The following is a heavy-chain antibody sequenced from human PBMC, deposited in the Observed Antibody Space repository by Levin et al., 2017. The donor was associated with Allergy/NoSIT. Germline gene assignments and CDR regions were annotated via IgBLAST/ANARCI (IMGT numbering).Heavy chain of an antibody. Sequence: ASVKVSCKASGYTFKKYGISWVRQAPGQGLEWMGWISAYNGDTNYAEKVQGRVTMTTDTSTSAAYMELRSLRSDDTAVYYCARQGYCAGHCQPDDALDIWGQGTMVTVSS. CDR1: GYTFKKYG. V-gene: IGHV1-18*01. CDR2: ISAYNGDT. D-gene: IGHD2-21*02. J-gene: IGHJ3*02. CDR3: ARQGYCAGHCQPDDALDI.